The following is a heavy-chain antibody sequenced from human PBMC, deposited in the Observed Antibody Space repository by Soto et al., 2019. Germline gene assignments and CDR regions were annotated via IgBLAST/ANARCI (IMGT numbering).Heavy chain of an antibody. D-gene: IGHD6-19*01. V-gene: IGHV1-3*01. J-gene: IGHJ6*02. CDR3: ARVAAVAVNYYGMDV. CDR1: GYTFTSYA. Sequence: ASVKVSCKASGYTFTSYAMHWVRQAPGQRLEWMGWINAGNGNTKYSQKFQGRVTITRDTSASTAYMELSSLRSEDTAVYYCARVAAVAVNYYGMDVWGQGTTVTVSS. CDR2: INAGNGNT.